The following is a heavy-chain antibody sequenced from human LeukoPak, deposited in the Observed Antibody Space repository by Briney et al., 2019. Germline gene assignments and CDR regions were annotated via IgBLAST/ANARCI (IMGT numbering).Heavy chain of an antibody. CDR3: ARDQVVMITFGGVIEQRYYGMDV. CDR1: GGSISSYY. Sequence: SETLSLTCTVPGGSISSYYWSWIRRPPGKGLEWIGYIYYSGSTNYNPSLKSRVTISVDTSKNQFSLKLSSVTAADTAVYYCARDQVVMITFGGVIEQRYYGMDVWGQGTTVTVSS. V-gene: IGHV4-59*12. CDR2: IYYSGST. D-gene: IGHD3-16*02. J-gene: IGHJ6*02.